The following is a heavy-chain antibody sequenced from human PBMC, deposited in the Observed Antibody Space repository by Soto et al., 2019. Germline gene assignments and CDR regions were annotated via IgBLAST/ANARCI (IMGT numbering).Heavy chain of an antibody. CDR2: IYYNGST. J-gene: IGHJ4*02. D-gene: IGHD6-13*01. CDR3: ARYRISGSWSKFDY. V-gene: IGHV4-31*03. CDR1: GGSISSRSYY. Sequence: TLSLTCTVSGGSISSRSYYWGWVRQPPGKGLEWVGNIYYNGSTYYSPSLKSRVTVWFDTSKNQFSLRLTSVTAADTAVYYCARYRISGSWSKFDYWGQGTRVTVS.